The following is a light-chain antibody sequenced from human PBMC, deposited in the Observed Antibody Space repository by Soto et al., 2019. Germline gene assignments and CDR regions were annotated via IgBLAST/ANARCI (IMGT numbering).Light chain of an antibody. V-gene: IGLV2-14*01. CDR1: SSDVGGYNY. CDR2: DVS. Sequence: QSVLPQPASLSGSSGQSITISCTGTSSDVGGYNYVSWYQQHPGKAPKLMIYDVSNRPSGVSNRFSGSKSGNTASLTISGLQAEDEADYYCSSYTSSSTLYVFGTGTKVTVL. CDR3: SSYTSSSTLYV. J-gene: IGLJ1*01.